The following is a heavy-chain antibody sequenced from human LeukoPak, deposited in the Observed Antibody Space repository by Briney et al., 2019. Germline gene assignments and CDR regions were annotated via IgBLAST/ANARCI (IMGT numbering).Heavy chain of an antibody. CDR2: ISAYNGNT. D-gene: IGHD1-26*01. J-gene: IGHJ6*03. Sequence: ASVKVSCKASGYTFTRYGISWVRQAPGQGLEWMGWISAYNGNTNYAQKLQGRVTMTTDTSTSTAYMELRSLRSDDTAVYYCARDRWELLSKRINYYYYYMDVWGKGTTVTVSS. CDR1: GYTFTRYG. V-gene: IGHV1-18*04. CDR3: ARDRWELLSKRINYYYYYMDV.